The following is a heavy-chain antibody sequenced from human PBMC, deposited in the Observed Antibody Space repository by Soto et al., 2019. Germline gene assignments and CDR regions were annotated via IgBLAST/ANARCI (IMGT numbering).Heavy chain of an antibody. V-gene: IGHV1-69*13. CDR2: IVTFFRAT. J-gene: IGHJ6*02. D-gene: IGHD3-22*01. Sequence: SVKVSCKASGGSFHSNAISWVRQAPGQGLEWMGGIVTFFRATNYAQKFQGRLTIIADESTSTAFMELYSLRSEDTAVYYCARDIPLNYYDGTYSYYGLDVWGQGTTVTVSS. CDR1: GGSFHSNA. CDR3: ARDIPLNYYDGTYSYYGLDV.